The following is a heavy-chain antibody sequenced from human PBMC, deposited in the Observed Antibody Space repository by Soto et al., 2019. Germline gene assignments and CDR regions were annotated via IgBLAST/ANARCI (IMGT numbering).Heavy chain of an antibody. CDR2: ISAYNGNT. CDR3: ARAQTQRYFDWLFPVDWFDP. CDR1: GYTFTSYG. J-gene: IGHJ5*02. D-gene: IGHD3-9*01. V-gene: IGHV1-18*01. Sequence: QVQLVQSGAEVKKPGASVKVSCKASGYTFTSYGISWVRQAPGQGLEWMGWISAYNGNTNYAQKLQGRVTMTTDTSTSTAYMELRSLRSDDTAVYYCARAQTQRYFDWLFPVDWFDPWGQGTLVTVSS.